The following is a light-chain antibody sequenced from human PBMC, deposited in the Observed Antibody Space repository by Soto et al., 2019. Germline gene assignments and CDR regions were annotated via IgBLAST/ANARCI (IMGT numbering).Light chain of an antibody. Sequence: QSALTQPRSVSGSPGQSVTISCTGTSSDVGGYNDVSWYQQHPGKAPKLMIYDVSKRPSGVPDRFSGSKSGNTASLTISGLQAEDEADYYCCSYAGSYTPVFGGGTKLTVL. J-gene: IGLJ2*01. V-gene: IGLV2-11*01. CDR2: DVS. CDR3: CSYAGSYTPV. CDR1: SSDVGGYND.